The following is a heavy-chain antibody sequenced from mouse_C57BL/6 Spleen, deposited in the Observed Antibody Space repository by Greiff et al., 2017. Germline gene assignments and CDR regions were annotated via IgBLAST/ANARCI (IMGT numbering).Heavy chain of an antibody. D-gene: IGHD2-5*01. J-gene: IGHJ4*01. CDR3: ARGYYSNYYAMDY. CDR1: GFTFSDYY. CDR2: INYDGSST. V-gene: IGHV5-16*01. Sequence: EVKLMESEGGLVQPGSSMKLSCTASGFTFSDYYMAWVRQVPEKGLEWVANINYDGSSTYYLDSLKSRFIISRDNAKNILYLQMSSLKSEDTATYYCARGYYSNYYAMDYWGQGTSVTVSS.